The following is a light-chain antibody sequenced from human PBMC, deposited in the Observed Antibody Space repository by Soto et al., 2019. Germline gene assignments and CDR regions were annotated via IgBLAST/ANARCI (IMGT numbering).Light chain of an antibody. V-gene: IGLV2-14*01. CDR3: SSYTASVAHYV. CDR2: EVT. J-gene: IGLJ1*01. Sequence: QSVLTQPASVSGSPGQSITISCSGSSSDVGNGYDSVSWYQQHPGKAPKLIIYEVTNRPSGVSSRFSGSKSGNTASLTISGLQAEDEADYYCSSYTASVAHYVFGTGTKVTVL. CDR1: SSDVGNGYDS.